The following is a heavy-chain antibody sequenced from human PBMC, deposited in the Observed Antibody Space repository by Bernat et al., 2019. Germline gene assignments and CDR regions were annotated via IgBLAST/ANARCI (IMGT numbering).Heavy chain of an antibody. J-gene: IGHJ4*02. V-gene: IGHV4-4*02. CDR2: IYHSGST. CDR1: GGSISNSNW. D-gene: IGHD3-22*01. Sequence: QVQLQESGPGLVKPSGTLSLTCAVSGGSISNSNWWSWVRQPPGKGLEWIEEIYHSGSTNYNPSLKSRATISIDKSKNQFSLKLSSVTAADTAVYYCARDGGNYDGSGYPFDYWGQGTLVTVSS. CDR3: ARDGGNYDGSGYPFDY.